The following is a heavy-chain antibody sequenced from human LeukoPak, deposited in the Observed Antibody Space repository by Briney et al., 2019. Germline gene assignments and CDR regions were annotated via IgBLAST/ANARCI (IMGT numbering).Heavy chain of an antibody. CDR2: ISSSSSYI. J-gene: IGHJ4*02. D-gene: IGHD6-6*01. CDR3: ARDPDTFIAACPSGGDY. Sequence: RGSLRLSCAASGFTFSSYSMNWVRQPPGKGREWDSSISSSSSYIYYADSVKGRCTISRDNAKNSLYRQMNSLRAEDTAVYFCARDPDTFIAACPSGGDYWGQGTLVTVSS. V-gene: IGHV3-21*01. CDR1: GFTFSSYS.